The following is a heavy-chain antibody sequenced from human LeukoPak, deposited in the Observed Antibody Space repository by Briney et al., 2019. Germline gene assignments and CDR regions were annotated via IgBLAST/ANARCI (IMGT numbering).Heavy chain of an antibody. Sequence: ETLSLTCTFSGGSISSYYWCLIRQPPGKGLEWIGRIYTSGSTNYNPSLKSRVTISVDTSKNQFSLKLSSVTAADTAVYYCARRSGGWLLGYYMDVWGKGTTVTISS. CDR2: IYTSGST. D-gene: IGHD3-22*01. J-gene: IGHJ6*03. CDR1: GGSISSYY. CDR3: ARRSGGWLLGYYMDV. V-gene: IGHV4-4*07.